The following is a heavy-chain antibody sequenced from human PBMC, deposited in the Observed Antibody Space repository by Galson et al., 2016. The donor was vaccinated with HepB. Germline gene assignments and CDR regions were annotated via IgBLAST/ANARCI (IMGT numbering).Heavy chain of an antibody. CDR3: ARDLVVTALRAQYYYYGMDV. D-gene: IGHD2-21*02. CDR1: GYTFTSFY. J-gene: IGHJ6*02. V-gene: IGHV1-46*01. CDR2: INPSGGST. Sequence: SVKVSCKASGYTFTSFYLHWVRQAPGQGLEWMGIINPSGGSTNYAQKFQGRVTMTRDTSTSTVYMELSSLRSEDTAVYYCARDLVVTALRAQYYYYGMDVWGQGTTVTVSS.